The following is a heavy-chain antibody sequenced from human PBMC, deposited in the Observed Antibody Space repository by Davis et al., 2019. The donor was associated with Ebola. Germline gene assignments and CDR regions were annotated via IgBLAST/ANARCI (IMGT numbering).Heavy chain of an antibody. V-gene: IGHV3-21*04. J-gene: IGHJ4*02. CDR3: ARIRSFDY. Sequence: GESLKISCAASGFTFSSYSMNWVRQAPGKGLEWVSSISSSSSYIYYADSVKGRFTISRDNAKNSLYLQMNSLRAEDTAVYYCARIRSFDYWGQGTLVTVSS. CDR1: GFTFSSYS. CDR2: ISSSSSYI.